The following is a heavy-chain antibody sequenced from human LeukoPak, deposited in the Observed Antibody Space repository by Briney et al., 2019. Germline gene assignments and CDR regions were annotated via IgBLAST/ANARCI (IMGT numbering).Heavy chain of an antibody. J-gene: IGHJ3*02. CDR3: ARDPSPGTGAFDI. CDR1: GFTFSSYS. CDR2: ISSSSSYI. Sequence: GGSLRLSCAASGFTFSSYSMNWVRQAPGKGLEWVSSISSSSSYIYYADSVKGRFTISRDNAKNSLYLQMNSLRAEDTAVYYCARDPSPGTGAFDIWGQGTMVTVSS. D-gene: IGHD1-1*01. V-gene: IGHV3-21*04.